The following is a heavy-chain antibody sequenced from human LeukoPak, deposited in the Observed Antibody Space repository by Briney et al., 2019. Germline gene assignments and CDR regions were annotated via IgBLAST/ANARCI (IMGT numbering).Heavy chain of an antibody. D-gene: IGHD6-19*01. CDR2: ISSSGTTL. CDR1: GFTFNSYE. V-gene: IGHV3-48*03. J-gene: IGHJ4*02. CDR3: ARDRGNGWDY. Sequence: GGSLRPSCAASGFTFNSYEMNWVRQAPGKGLEWLSYISSSGTTLYYADSVKGRFTISRDNAKNSLYLQMNSLGAEDTAIYYCARDRGNGWDYWGQGALVTVSS.